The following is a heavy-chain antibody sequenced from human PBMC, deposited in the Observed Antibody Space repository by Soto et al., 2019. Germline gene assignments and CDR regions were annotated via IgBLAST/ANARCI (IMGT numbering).Heavy chain of an antibody. J-gene: IGHJ4*02. Sequence: GESLKISCKGSGYSFTSYWIGWVRQMPGKGLEWMGIIYPGDSDTRYSPSFQGQVTISADKSISTAYLQWSSLKASDTAMYYCARFPDDIVGAPYFDYWGQGTLVTVSS. CDR1: GYSFTSYW. D-gene: IGHD1-26*01. CDR2: IYPGDSDT. V-gene: IGHV5-51*01. CDR3: ARFPDDIVGAPYFDY.